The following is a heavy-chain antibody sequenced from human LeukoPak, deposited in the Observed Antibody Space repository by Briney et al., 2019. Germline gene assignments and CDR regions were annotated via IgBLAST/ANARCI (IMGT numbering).Heavy chain of an antibody. D-gene: IGHD3-3*02. V-gene: IGHV4-38-2*02. CDR1: GYSISSGYY. Sequence: SETLSLTCTVSGYSISSGYYWGWIRQPPGKGLEWIGSIYHSGSTNYNPSLKSRVTISVDTSKNQFSLKLSSVTAADTAVYYCARGHFRNDYWGQGTLVTVSS. CDR3: ARGHFRNDY. J-gene: IGHJ4*02. CDR2: IYHSGST.